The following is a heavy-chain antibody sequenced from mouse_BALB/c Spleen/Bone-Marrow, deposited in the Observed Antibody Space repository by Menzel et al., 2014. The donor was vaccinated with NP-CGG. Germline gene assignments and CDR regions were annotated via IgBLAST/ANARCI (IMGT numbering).Heavy chain of an antibody. CDR2: IYPGDGDT. V-gene: IGHV1-80*01. CDR1: GYAFSSHW. Sequence: VQVVESGAELVRPGSSEKISCKASGYAFSSHWMNWVKQRPGQGLEWIGQIYPGDGDTNYSGKFKGKATLTADESSSTAYMQLSSLTSEDSAVYFCAFGNYDFDYWGQGTTLTVSS. D-gene: IGHD2-1*01. J-gene: IGHJ2*01. CDR3: AFGNYDFDY.